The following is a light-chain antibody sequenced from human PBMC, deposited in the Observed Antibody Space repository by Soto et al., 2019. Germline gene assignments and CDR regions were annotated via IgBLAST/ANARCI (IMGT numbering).Light chain of an antibody. CDR1: QSVSSN. CDR2: GAF. Sequence: CRASQSVSSNLAWYQQKPGQAPRLLIYGAFSRATGIPARFSGSGSGTEFTLTISSLQSEDFAVYYGQQYKNWPPITFGQGTRLEF. CDR3: QQYKNWPPIT. J-gene: IGKJ5*01. V-gene: IGKV3-15*01.